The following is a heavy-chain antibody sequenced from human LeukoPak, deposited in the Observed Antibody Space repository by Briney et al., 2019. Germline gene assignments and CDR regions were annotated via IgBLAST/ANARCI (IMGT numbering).Heavy chain of an antibody. Sequence: GGSLRLSCAASGFTFSSYSMNWIRQAPGKGLEWVSSISSSTSYIYYADSVKGRFTTSRDNAKNTLFLQMNSLRAEDTAVYYCTRDFDFSSAIWGQGTLVTVSS. CDR1: GFTFSSYS. CDR3: TRDFDFSSAI. D-gene: IGHD3-3*01. V-gene: IGHV3-21*01. CDR2: ISSSTSYI. J-gene: IGHJ4*02.